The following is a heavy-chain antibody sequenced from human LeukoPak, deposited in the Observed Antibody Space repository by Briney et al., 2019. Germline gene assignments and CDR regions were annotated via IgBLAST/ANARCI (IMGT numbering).Heavy chain of an antibody. CDR1: GFTVSSNF. Sequence: GGSLRLSCAASGFTVSSNFMSWVRQAPGKGLEWVSVIYSGGSTYYADSVKGRFTISRDNSKNTLYLQMNSLRAEDTAVYYCARDFDQGSYYFDYWGQGTLVTVSS. CDR2: IYSGGST. D-gene: IGHD3-9*01. J-gene: IGHJ4*02. V-gene: IGHV3-53*01. CDR3: ARDFDQGSYYFDY.